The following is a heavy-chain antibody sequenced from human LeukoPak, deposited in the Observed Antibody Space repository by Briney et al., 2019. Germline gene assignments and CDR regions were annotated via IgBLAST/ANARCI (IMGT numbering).Heavy chain of an antibody. J-gene: IGHJ4*02. Sequence: GGSLRLSCAASGFTFSSYSMNWVRQAPGKGLEWVSSISSSSSYIYYADSVKGRFTISRDNAQNSLYLQMNSLRAEDTAVYYCARVPEQRHWNFDYWGQGTLVTVSS. CDR2: ISSSSSYI. V-gene: IGHV3-21*01. CDR1: GFTFSSYS. D-gene: IGHD6-25*01. CDR3: ARVPEQRHWNFDY.